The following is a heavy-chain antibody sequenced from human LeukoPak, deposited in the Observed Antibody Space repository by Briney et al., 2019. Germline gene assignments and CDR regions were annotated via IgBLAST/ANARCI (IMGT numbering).Heavy chain of an antibody. CDR2: IYSGGSI. D-gene: IGHD6-19*01. Sequence: GGSLRLSCAASGFSVSSNYMSWVRQAPGKGLEWVSVIYSGGSIYYADSVKGGFTISRDNSKNTLYLQMNSLRGEDTAVYYCARDNIAVAGTDYWGQGTLVTVSS. CDR3: ARDNIAVAGTDY. V-gene: IGHV3-66*01. J-gene: IGHJ4*02. CDR1: GFSVSSNY.